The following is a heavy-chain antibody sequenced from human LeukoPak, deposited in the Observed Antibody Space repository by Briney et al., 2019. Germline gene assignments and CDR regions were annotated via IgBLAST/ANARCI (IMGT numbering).Heavy chain of an antibody. CDR3: ASRKSGYSYDY. CDR1: GGSFSGYY. J-gene: IGHJ4*02. D-gene: IGHD3-3*01. Sequence: SETLSLTCAVYGGSFSGYYWSWIRQPPGKGLEWIGEVKQSGTTNYNPSLKSRVTISVDTSKNQFSLNLNSVTAADTAVYYCASRKSGYSYDYWGQGTLVTVSS. V-gene: IGHV4-34*01. CDR2: VKQSGTT.